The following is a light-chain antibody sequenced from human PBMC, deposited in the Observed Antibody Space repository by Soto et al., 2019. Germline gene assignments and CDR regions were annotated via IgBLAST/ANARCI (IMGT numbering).Light chain of an antibody. V-gene: IGKV3-11*01. CDR2: AAS. CDR1: QSVSSS. Sequence: EIVLTQSPATLSLSPGERATLSCRASQSVSSSLSWYQHKPGQAPRLLIYAASNRATGVPARFSGSGFGTDFTLTISGLEPEDSAVYYCQQRSSWPRVTVGPGTKVDIK. CDR3: QQRSSWPRVT. J-gene: IGKJ3*01.